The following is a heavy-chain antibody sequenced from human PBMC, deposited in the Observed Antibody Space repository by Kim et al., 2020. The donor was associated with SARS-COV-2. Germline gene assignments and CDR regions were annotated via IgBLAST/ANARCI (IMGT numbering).Heavy chain of an antibody. J-gene: IGHJ6*02. CDR3: ARELVGATNYYYGMDV. CDR2: ISSSSSYT. V-gene: IGHV3-11*06. CDR1: GFTFSDYY. Sequence: GGSLRLSCAASGFTFSDYYMSWIRQAPGKGLEWVSYISSSSSYTNYADSVKGRFTISRDNAKNSLYLQMNSLRAEDTAVYYCARELVGATNYYYGMDVWGQWTTVTVSS. D-gene: IGHD1-26*01.